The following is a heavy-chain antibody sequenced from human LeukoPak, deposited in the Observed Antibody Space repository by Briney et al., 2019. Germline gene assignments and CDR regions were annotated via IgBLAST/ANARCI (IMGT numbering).Heavy chain of an antibody. D-gene: IGHD6-13*01. J-gene: IGHJ4*02. CDR1: GFIFSHNY. V-gene: IGHV3-53*01. CDR3: ARGPRYSFY. CDR2: IYIDGTT. Sequence: GGSLRLSCAASGFIFSHNYMTWVRQAPGRGLEWISVIYIDGTTYYADSVKGRFTISRDQANNTLYLQMNTLRDEDTAVYYCARGPRYSFYWGQGTLVSVSS.